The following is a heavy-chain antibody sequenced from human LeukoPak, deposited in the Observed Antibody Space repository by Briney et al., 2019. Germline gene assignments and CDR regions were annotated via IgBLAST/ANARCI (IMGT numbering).Heavy chain of an antibody. J-gene: IGHJ4*02. CDR3: TTELGYCSSTSCPIKRGYFDY. D-gene: IGHD2-2*03. CDR1: GFTFSNAW. CDR2: IKSKTDGGTT. V-gene: IGHV3-15*01. Sequence: PGGSLRLSCAASGFTFSNAWMSWVRQAPGKGLEWVGRIKSKTDGGTTDYAAPVKGRFTISRDDSKNTLYPQMNSLKTEDTAVYYCTTELGYCSSTSCPIKRGYFDYWGQGTLVTVSS.